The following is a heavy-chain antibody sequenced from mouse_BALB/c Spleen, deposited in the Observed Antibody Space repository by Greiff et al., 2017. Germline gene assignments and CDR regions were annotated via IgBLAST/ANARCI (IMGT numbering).Heavy chain of an antibody. Sequence: QVQLQQSGPELVKPGASVRISCKASGYTFTSYYIHWVKQRPGQGLEWIGWIYPGNVNTKYNEKFKGKATLTADKSSSTAYMQLSSLTSEDSAVYFCARGLRLYFDVWGAGTTVTVSS. CDR1: GYTFTSYY. CDR3: ARGLRLYFDV. CDR2: IYPGNVNT. J-gene: IGHJ1*01. V-gene: IGHV1S56*01. D-gene: IGHD2-2*01.